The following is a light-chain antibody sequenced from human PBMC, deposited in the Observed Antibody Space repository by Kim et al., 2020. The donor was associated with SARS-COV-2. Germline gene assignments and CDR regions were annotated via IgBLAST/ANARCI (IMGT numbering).Light chain of an antibody. Sequence: GQSITISCTGTSSDVGANNYVSWYQQHPGKAPKLMIYDVTKRPSGVSNRFSGSKSGNTASLIISGLQAEDEADYYCNSYTTSSTWVFGGGTQLTVL. CDR1: SSDVGANNY. V-gene: IGLV2-14*03. CDR3: NSYTTSSTWV. CDR2: DVT. J-gene: IGLJ3*02.